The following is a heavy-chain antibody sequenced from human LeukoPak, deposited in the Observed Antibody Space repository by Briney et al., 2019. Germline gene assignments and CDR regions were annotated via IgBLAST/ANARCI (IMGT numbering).Heavy chain of an antibody. CDR2: IYYSGST. V-gene: IGHV4-30-4*08. D-gene: IGHD2-15*01. J-gene: IGHJ4*02. Sequence: SQTLSLTCTVSGGSISSGDYYWSWIRQPPGKGLEWIGYIYYSGSTYYNPSLKSRVTISVDTSKNQFSLKLSSVAAADTAVYYCASSTPLLHGGYYWGQGSLVTVSS. CDR3: ASSTPLLHGGYY. CDR1: GGSISSGDYY.